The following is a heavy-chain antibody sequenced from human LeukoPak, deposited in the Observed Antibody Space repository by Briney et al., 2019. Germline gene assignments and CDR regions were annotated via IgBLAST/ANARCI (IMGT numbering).Heavy chain of an antibody. Sequence: GGSLRLSCAASGFTFSDYYMSWIRQAPGKGLEWVSYISSSGSTIYYADSVKGRFTISSDNAKNSLYLQMNSLRAEDTAGYYGARGEYYDSSGYYYFDYWGQGTLVTVSS. CDR2: ISSSGSTI. CDR1: GFTFSDYY. J-gene: IGHJ4*02. V-gene: IGHV3-11*04. CDR3: ARGEYYDSSGYYYFDY. D-gene: IGHD3-22*01.